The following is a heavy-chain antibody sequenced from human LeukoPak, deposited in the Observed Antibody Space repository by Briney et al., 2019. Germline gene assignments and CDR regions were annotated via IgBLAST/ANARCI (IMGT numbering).Heavy chain of an antibody. D-gene: IGHD5-24*01. J-gene: IGHJ3*02. CDR3: ARGLQEDLAWLTAFSAFDI. V-gene: IGHV1-18*01. CDR1: GYTFTSYG. CDR2: ISAYNGDT. Sequence: ASVKVSCKASGYTFTSYGISWVRQAPGQGLEWMGWISAYNGDTNYAQKLQGRATMTTDTSTSTAYMELRSLRSDDTAVYYCARGLQEDLAWLTAFSAFDIWGPGTMVTVSS.